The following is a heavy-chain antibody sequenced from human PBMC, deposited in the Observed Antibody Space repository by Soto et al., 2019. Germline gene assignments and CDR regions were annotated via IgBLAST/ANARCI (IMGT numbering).Heavy chain of an antibody. Sequence: PGGSLRLSCAASGFTFSSYAMHWVRQAPGKGLEWVAVISYDGSNKYYADSVKGRFTISRDNSKNTLYLQMNSLRAEDTAVYYCARDFLDIWDIVVVVPGGGAFDIWGQGTMVTVSS. J-gene: IGHJ3*02. CDR2: ISYDGSNK. V-gene: IGHV3-30-3*01. CDR3: ARDFLDIWDIVVVVPGGGAFDI. CDR1: GFTFSSYA. D-gene: IGHD2-15*01.